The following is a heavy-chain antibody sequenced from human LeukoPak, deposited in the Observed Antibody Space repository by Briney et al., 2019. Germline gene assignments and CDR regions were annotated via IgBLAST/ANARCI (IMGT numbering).Heavy chain of an antibody. D-gene: IGHD2-8*02. Sequence: GGSLRLSCAASGFTFSSYAMHWVRQAPGKGLEWVSGFGSDGKTHYAESVQGRFAISRDPSKTTLYLQMNSLRTEDTALYYCARDLHYWAAMDVWGQGTTVTVSS. CDR2: FGSDGKT. V-gene: IGHV3-23*01. CDR1: GFTFSSYA. J-gene: IGHJ6*02. CDR3: ARDLHYWAAMDV.